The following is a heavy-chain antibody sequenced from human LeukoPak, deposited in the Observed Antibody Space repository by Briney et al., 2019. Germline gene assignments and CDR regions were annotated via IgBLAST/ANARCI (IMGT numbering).Heavy chain of an antibody. J-gene: IGHJ6*02. CDR2: INPNSGGT. CDR1: GYTFTGYY. D-gene: IGHD1-14*01. V-gene: IGHV1-2*02. Sequence: ASVKVSCKASGYTFTGYYMHWVRQAPGQGLEWMGWINPNSGGTNYAQKFQGRVTMTRDTSISTAYMELSRLRSDDTAVYYCARNIGEPPDYYYYYGMDVWGQGTTVTVSS. CDR3: ARNIGEPPDYYYYYGMDV.